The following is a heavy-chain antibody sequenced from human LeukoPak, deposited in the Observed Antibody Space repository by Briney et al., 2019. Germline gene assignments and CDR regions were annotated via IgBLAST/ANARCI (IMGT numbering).Heavy chain of an antibody. CDR1: GVRFGNYA. Sequence: PGGSLRLSCVASGVRFGNYAMSWGRQAPGKGLQWVSQISGTGGATWYAGFARDRFTISRDNSKKTRYLHMSGMRVEDTAMYYCVKDPLDPYGTNWFVSWGQGTLLIVSS. D-gene: IGHD2-21*01. V-gene: IGHV3-23*01. CDR2: ISGTGGAT. J-gene: IGHJ5*01. CDR3: VKDPLDPYGTNWFVS.